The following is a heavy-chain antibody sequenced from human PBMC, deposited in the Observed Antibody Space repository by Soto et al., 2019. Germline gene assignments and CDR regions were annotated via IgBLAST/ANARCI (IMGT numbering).Heavy chain of an antibody. CDR3: ARVRYFDWLLDY. J-gene: IGHJ4*02. CDR1: GGSISSSSYY. V-gene: IGHV4-39*01. D-gene: IGHD3-9*01. Sequence: QLQLQESGPGLVKPSETLSLTCTVSGGSISSSSYYWGWIRQPPGKGLEWIGSIYYSGSTYYNPSLTGRVTVSVDTSKNQFSLKLSAVTAADTAVYYCARVRYFDWLLDYWGQGNLVTVSS. CDR2: IYYSGST.